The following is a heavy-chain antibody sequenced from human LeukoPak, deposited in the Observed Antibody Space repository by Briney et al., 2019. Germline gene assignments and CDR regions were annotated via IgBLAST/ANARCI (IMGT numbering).Heavy chain of an antibody. CDR3: AKDRGGHQGWFDP. CDR2: ISISGGNT. V-gene: IGHV3-23*01. CDR1: GFTFGSYA. D-gene: IGHD3-10*01. J-gene: IGHJ5*02. Sequence: GRSLRLSCAASGFTFGSYAMSWVRQAPGKGLEWVSAISISGGNTYYADSVKGRYTISRDNSKNTLYLQMNSLRAEDTAVYYCAKDRGGHQGWFDPWGQGTLVTVSS.